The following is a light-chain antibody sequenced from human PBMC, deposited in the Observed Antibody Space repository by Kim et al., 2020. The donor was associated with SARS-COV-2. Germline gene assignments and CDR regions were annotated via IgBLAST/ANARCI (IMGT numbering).Light chain of an antibody. J-gene: IGLJ2*01. Sequence: GGTCTLACGSNAGPLTSGHFPYWFQQKPGQAPRALIYNTDYKYSWTPARFSGSLLGGKAALTLSDAQAEDEADYYCLLSYGDTRKIFGGGTKLTVL. V-gene: IGLV7-46*01. CDR3: LLSYGDTRKI. CDR2: NTD. CDR1: AGPLTSGHF.